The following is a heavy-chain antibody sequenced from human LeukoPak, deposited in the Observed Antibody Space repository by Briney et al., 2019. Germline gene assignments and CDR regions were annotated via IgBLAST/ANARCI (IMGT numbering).Heavy chain of an antibody. J-gene: IGHJ4*02. V-gene: IGHV4-59*01. CDR3: ARVSGYDWESFYDY. CDR2: IYYSGST. Sequence: SETLSLTCTVSGGSISSYYWGWIRQPPGKGLEWIGYIYYSGSTNYNPSLKGRVTISVDTSKKQFSLKLRSVTAADTAVYYCARVSGYDWESFYDYWGQGTLVTVSS. CDR1: GGSISSYY. D-gene: IGHD5-12*01.